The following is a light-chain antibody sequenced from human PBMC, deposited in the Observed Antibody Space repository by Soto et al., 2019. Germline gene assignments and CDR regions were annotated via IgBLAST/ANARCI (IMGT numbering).Light chain of an antibody. J-gene: IGKJ4*01. CDR2: GAS. V-gene: IGKV3-15*01. Sequence: EIVMTQSPATLSVSPGERATLSCRASQSVSSNLAWYQQKPGQAPRLLIYGASTRATGIPARFSGSGSGTEVTLTISSLQSEDFAVYYCQQSNNWPPLTFGGGTKVEIK. CDR1: QSVSSN. CDR3: QQSNNWPPLT.